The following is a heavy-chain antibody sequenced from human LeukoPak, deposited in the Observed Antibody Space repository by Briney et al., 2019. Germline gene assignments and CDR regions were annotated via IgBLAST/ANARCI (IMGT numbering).Heavy chain of an antibody. CDR2: IYYSGST. Sequence: SETLSLTCTVSGGSISNYYWSWIRQPPGKGLEWIGYIYYSGSTNYNPSLKNRVTISVDTSSNQFSLKLNSVTAADTAVYYCARRAYGSGSFNRYHFDYWGQGTLVAVSS. CDR3: ARRAYGSGSFNRYHFDY. D-gene: IGHD3-10*01. J-gene: IGHJ4*02. V-gene: IGHV4-59*08. CDR1: GGSISNYY.